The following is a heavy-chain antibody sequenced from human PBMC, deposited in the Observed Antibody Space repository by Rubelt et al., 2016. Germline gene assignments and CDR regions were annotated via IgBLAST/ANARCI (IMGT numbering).Heavy chain of an antibody. CDR2: ISSSSSTI. CDR1: GFTFSSYS. J-gene: IGHJ4*02. D-gene: IGHD3-22*01. V-gene: IGHV3-48*01. Sequence: RLSCAASGFTFSSYSMNWVRQAPGKGLAWVSYISSSSSTIYYADSVKGRFTISRDNAKNSLHLQMNSLRAEDTAVYYCARSLRPYYYDSSGSSTGYFDYWGQGTLVTVSS. CDR3: ARSLRPYYYDSSGSSTGYFDY.